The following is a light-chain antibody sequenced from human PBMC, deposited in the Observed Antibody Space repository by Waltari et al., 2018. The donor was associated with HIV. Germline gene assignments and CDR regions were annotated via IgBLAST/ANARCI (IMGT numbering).Light chain of an antibody. Sequence: QSVPTQPPSVSGAPGQRVTISCTGSSSTIVAGYDVHWFQQLPGTAPKLLIYADDNRPSGVPDRFSGSKSGTSASLAITGLQAEDEADYYCQSYDSSLSGSFVFGTGTKVTVL. CDR1: SSTIVAGYD. CDR2: ADD. V-gene: IGLV1-40*01. J-gene: IGLJ1*01. CDR3: QSYDSSLSGSFV.